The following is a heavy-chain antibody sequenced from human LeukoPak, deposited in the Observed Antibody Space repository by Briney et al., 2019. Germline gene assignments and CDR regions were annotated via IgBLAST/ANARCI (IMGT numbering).Heavy chain of an antibody. Sequence: QSGGSLRLSCVVSGFTLGNYGMHWVRQAPGKGLVWVSRIRGDGSMTNYADSVKGRFTISRDNAKNTLYLQMNSLRLEDTAVYYCARENLAAAADYWGQGTVVTVSS. J-gene: IGHJ4*02. CDR3: ARENLAAAADY. CDR2: IRGDGSMT. V-gene: IGHV3-74*01. D-gene: IGHD6-25*01. CDR1: GFTLGNYG.